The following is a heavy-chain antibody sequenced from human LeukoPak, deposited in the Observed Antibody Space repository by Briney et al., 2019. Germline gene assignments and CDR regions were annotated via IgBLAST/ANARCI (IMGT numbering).Heavy chain of an antibody. CDR3: ARGLSGSYRDFDY. CDR2: INHSGST. V-gene: IGHV4-34*01. J-gene: IGHJ4*02. D-gene: IGHD1-26*01. Sequence: PETLSLTCAVYGGSFSGYYWSWIRQPPGKGLEWIGEINHSGSTNYNPSLKSRVTISVDTSKNQFSLKLSSVTAADTAVYYCARGLSGSYRDFDYWGQGTLVTVSS. CDR1: GGSFSGYY.